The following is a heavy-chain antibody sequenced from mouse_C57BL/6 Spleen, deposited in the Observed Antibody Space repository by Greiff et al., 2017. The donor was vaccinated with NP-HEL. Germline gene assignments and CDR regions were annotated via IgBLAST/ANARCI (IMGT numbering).Heavy chain of an antibody. J-gene: IGHJ2*01. Sequence: VQLQQPGAELVMPGASVKLSCKASGYTFTSYWMHWVKQRPGQGLEWIGEIDPSDSYTNYNQKFKGKSTLTVDKSSSTAYMQLSSLTSEDSAVYYCASSKGAGWLPIDYWGQGTTLTVSS. CDR2: IDPSDSYT. D-gene: IGHD2-3*01. V-gene: IGHV1-69*01. CDR1: GYTFTSYW. CDR3: ASSKGAGWLPIDY.